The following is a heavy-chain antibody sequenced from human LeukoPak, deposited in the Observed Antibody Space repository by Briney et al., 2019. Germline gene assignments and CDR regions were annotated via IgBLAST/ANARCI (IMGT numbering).Heavy chain of an antibody. Sequence: SVKVPCKASGGTFSSYAISWVRQAPGQGLEWMGGIIPIFGTANYAQKFQGRVTITADESTSTAYMELSSLRSEDTAVYYCASDYGDFLFDYWGQGTLVTASS. CDR1: GGTFSSYA. CDR3: ASDYGDFLFDY. V-gene: IGHV1-69*13. D-gene: IGHD4-17*01. J-gene: IGHJ4*02. CDR2: IIPIFGTA.